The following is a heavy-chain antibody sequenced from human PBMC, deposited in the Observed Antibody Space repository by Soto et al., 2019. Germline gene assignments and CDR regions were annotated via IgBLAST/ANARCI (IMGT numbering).Heavy chain of an antibody. V-gene: IGHV3-23*01. J-gene: IGHJ4*02. CDR1: GFTFSSYG. Sequence: GGSLRLSCAASGFTFSSYGMTWVRQAPGKGLEWVSFSSATGAGTYYADSVKGRFTISRDNSKNTLYLQMTSLRADDTAVYYCAKDRRAGGNYGFYSDFWGQGALVTAPQ. CDR2: SSATGAGT. D-gene: IGHD1-7*01. CDR3: AKDRRAGGNYGFYSDF.